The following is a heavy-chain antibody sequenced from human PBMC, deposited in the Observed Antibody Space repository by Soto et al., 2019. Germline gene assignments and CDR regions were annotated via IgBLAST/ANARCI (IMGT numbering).Heavy chain of an antibody. J-gene: IGHJ4*02. Sequence: QVQLQESGPGLVKPSQTLSLTCTVSGGSINSGGYCWSWIRQHPGKGLDWIGCISYGGSTSYNPYPESRVTISVDTSKNQFSLKLTSVTAADPAVYYCSRGILVWGQGALITVSS. D-gene: IGHD5-18*01. CDR2: ISYGGST. CDR1: GGSINSGGYC. V-gene: IGHV4-31*03. CDR3: SRGILV.